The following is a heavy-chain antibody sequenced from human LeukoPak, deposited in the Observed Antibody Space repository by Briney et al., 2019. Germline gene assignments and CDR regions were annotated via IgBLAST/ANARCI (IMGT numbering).Heavy chain of an antibody. CDR1: GGSFSGYY. V-gene: IGHV4-31*11. CDR2: SYYSGST. CDR3: ARVQVEVATIYYFDY. Sequence: PPETLSLTCAVYGGSFSGYYWSWIRPHPGKGLEWIGYSYYSGSTYYSPSLKCRVTISVDTSKSQFSLKLRSVTAADTAVYYCARVQVEVATIYYFDYWGQGTLVTVSS. D-gene: IGHD5-24*01. J-gene: IGHJ4*02.